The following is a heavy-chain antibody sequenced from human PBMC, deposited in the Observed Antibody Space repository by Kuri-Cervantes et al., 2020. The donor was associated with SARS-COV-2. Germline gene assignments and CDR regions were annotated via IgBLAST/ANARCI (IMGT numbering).Heavy chain of an antibody. Sequence: SETLSLTCTVSGGSISSHYWSWIRQPPGKGLEWIGYIYYSGSTNYNPSLKSRVTISVDTSKNQFSLKLSSVTAADTAAYYCARGGWTTQSSSAVGSYYYYYMDVWGKGTTVTVSS. D-gene: IGHD6-6*01. CDR3: ARGGWTTQSSSAVGSYYYYYMDV. CDR1: GGSISSHY. J-gene: IGHJ6*03. CDR2: IYYSGST. V-gene: IGHV4-59*11.